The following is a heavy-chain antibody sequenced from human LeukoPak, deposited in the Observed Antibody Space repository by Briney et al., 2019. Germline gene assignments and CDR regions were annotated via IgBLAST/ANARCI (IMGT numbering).Heavy chain of an antibody. D-gene: IGHD3-3*01. J-gene: IGHJ4*02. Sequence: ASVKVSCKASGYTFTSYDINWVRQATGQGLEWMGWMNPNSGNTGYAQKFQGRVTMTRNTSISTAYMELSSLRSEDTAMYYCARGPHHYDFWSGYEFSDGYYFDYWGQGTLVTVSS. V-gene: IGHV1-8*01. CDR3: ARGPHHYDFWSGYEFSDGYYFDY. CDR2: MNPNSGNT. CDR1: GYTFTSYD.